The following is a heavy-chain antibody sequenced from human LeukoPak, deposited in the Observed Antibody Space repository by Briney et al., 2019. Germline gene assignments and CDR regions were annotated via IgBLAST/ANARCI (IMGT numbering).Heavy chain of an antibody. Sequence: GGSLRLSCAASGFTFRMYAMTWVRQAPGKGLEWVSTVSGGVGSTYYADSVKGRFTISRDNSKNTVYLQLNSLRADGTAVFYCATSMVRGLMPYYYYAMDVWGQGTTVTVSS. CDR3: ATSMVRGLMPYYYYAMDV. CDR1: GFTFRMYA. CDR2: VSGGVGST. D-gene: IGHD3-10*01. V-gene: IGHV3-23*01. J-gene: IGHJ6*02.